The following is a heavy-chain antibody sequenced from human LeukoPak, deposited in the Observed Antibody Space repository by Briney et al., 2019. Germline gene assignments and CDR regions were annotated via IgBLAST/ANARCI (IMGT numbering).Heavy chain of an antibody. V-gene: IGHV5-51*01. Sequence: GESLKISRKGSGYSFTSYWIGWVRQMPGKGLEWMGIIYPGDSDTRYSPSFQGQVTISADKSISTAYLQWSSLEASDTAMYYCARSYYDFWSGYSYFDYWGQGTLVTVSS. D-gene: IGHD3-3*01. J-gene: IGHJ4*02. CDR1: GYSFTSYW. CDR3: ARSYYDFWSGYSYFDY. CDR2: IYPGDSDT.